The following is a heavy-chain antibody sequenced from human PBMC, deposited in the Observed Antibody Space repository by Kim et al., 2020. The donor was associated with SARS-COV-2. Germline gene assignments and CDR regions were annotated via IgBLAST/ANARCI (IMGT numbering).Heavy chain of an antibody. CDR2: INAGNGNT. V-gene: IGHV1-3*01. CDR1: GYTFTSYA. D-gene: IGHD5-18*01. J-gene: IGHJ6*02. CDR3: ARVPGGYSRNYYYGMDV. Sequence: ASVKVSCKASGYTFTSYAMHWVRQAPGQRLEWMGWINAGNGNTKYSQKFQGRVTITRDTSASTAYMELSSLRSEDTAVYYCARVPGGYSRNYYYGMDVWGQGTTVTVSS.